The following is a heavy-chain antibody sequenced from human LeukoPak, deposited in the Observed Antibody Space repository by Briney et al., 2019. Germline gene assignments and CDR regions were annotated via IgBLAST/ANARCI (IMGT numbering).Heavy chain of an antibody. Sequence: PSETLSLTCTVSGGSISSYYWSWTRQPAGKGLEWIGRIYTSGSTNYNPSLKSRVTISVDKSKNQFSLKLSSVTAADTAVYYCARESARDIVLMVYARGIDYWGQGTLVTVSS. CDR3: ARESARDIVLMVYARGIDY. V-gene: IGHV4-4*07. CDR2: IYTSGST. J-gene: IGHJ4*02. CDR1: GGSISSYY. D-gene: IGHD2-8*01.